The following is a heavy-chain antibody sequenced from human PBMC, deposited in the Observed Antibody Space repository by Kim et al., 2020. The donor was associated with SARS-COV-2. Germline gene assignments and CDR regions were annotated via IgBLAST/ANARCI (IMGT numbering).Heavy chain of an antibody. CDR1: GGSISSYY. J-gene: IGHJ4*02. Sequence: SETLSLTCTVSGGSISSYYWSWIRQPPGKGLEWIGYIYYSGSTNYNPSLKSRVTISVDTSKNQFSLKLSSVTAADTAVYYCARVGDGYNGYVFDYWGQGTLVTVSS. V-gene: IGHV4-59*01. D-gene: IGHD5-12*01. CDR2: IYYSGST. CDR3: ARVGDGYNGYVFDY.